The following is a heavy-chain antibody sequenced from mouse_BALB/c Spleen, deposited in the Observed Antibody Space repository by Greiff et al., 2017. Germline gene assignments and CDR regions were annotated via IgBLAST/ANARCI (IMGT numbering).Heavy chain of an antibody. CDR2: ISDGGSYT. J-gene: IGHJ3*01. Sequence: EVKLMESGGGLVKPGGSLKLSCAASGFTFSDYYMYWVRQTPEKRLEWVATISDGGSYTYYPDSVKGRFTISRDNAKNNLYLQMSSLKSEDTAMYYCAREELFAYWGQGTLVTVSA. V-gene: IGHV5-4*02. CDR3: AREELFAY. CDR1: GFTFSDYY.